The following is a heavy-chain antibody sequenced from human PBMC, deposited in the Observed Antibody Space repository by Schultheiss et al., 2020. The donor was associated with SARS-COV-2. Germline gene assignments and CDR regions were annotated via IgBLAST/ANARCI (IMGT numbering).Heavy chain of an antibody. CDR2: ISGSGGST. V-gene: IGHV3-23*01. J-gene: IGHJ6*02. CDR1: GFTFGDYA. D-gene: IGHD2-15*01. Sequence: GGSLRLSCTASGFTFGDYAMSWVRQAPGKGLEWVSAISGSGGSTYYADSVKGRFTISRDNSKNTLYLQMNSLRAEDTAVYYCARDIGGSPLDVWGQGTTVTVSS. CDR3: ARDIGGSPLDV.